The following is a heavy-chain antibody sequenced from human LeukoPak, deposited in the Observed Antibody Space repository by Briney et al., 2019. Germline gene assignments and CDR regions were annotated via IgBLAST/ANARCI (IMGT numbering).Heavy chain of an antibody. J-gene: IGHJ4*02. CDR2: INQDGSGK. CDR3: AREMVFGEP. V-gene: IGHV3-7*01. D-gene: IGHD3-10*02. CDR1: GFTFSSSW. Sequence: TGGSLRLSCAASGFTFSSSWMSWVRQAPGKGLGWVANINQDGSGKYYLDSLRGRFTISRDNAKNSLFLQMNRLRAEDTAVYYCAREMVFGEPWGQGTLVTVSS.